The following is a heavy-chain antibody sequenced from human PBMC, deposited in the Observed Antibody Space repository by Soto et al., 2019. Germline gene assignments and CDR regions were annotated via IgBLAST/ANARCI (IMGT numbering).Heavy chain of an antibody. V-gene: IGHV1-8*01. CDR2: MNPNSGNT. J-gene: IGHJ6*02. Sequence: ASVKVSCKASGYTFTSYDINCVRQATGQVLEWMGWMNPNSGNTGYAQKFQGRVTMTRNTSISTAYMELSSLRSEDTAVYYCARAGDYSSSWHYYYYGMDVWGQGTTVTVSS. D-gene: IGHD6-13*01. CDR1: GYTFTSYD. CDR3: ARAGDYSSSWHYYYYGMDV.